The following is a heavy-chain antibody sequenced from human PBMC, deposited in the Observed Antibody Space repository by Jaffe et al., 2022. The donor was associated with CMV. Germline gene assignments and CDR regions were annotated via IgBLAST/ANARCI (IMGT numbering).Heavy chain of an antibody. CDR3: ARDIVMTPVTPGALEI. CDR2: INWNGDTT. Sequence: EVPLVESGGGVVRPGGSLRLSCAASAFTFDDYGMSWVRQAPGKGLEWVSGINWNGDTTFYADSVKGRFTISRDNAKNSLYLQMNTLSPEDTALYYCARDIVMTPVTPGALEIWGQGTMVTVSS. CDR1: AFTFDDYG. D-gene: IGHD4-17*01. V-gene: IGHV3-20*04. J-gene: IGHJ3*02.